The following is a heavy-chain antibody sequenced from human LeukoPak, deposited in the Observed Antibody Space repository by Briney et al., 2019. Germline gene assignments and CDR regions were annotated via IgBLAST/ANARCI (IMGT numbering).Heavy chain of an antibody. Sequence: ASVKVSCKASGYTFTSYGISWVRQAPGQGLEWMGWISAYNGNTNYAQKFQGRVTMTRDMSTSTVYMELSSLRSEDTAVYYCAREWGLRYFDWLPNYYYYMDVWGKGTTVTVSS. CDR2: ISAYNGNT. CDR3: AREWGLRYFDWLPNYYYYMDV. D-gene: IGHD3-9*01. CDR1: GYTFTSYG. J-gene: IGHJ6*03. V-gene: IGHV1-18*01.